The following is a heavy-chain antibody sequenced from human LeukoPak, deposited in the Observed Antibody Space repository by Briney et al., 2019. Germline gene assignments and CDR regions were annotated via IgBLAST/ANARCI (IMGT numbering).Heavy chain of an antibody. CDR2: ISPSGYYT. J-gene: IGHJ4*02. CDR1: GYTFTTYN. Sequence: ASVKVSCKASGYTFTTYNIHWVRQAPGQGLEWMGIISPSGYYTTYAQKFQGRVTMTRDTSTSTVHMELSSLTSEDTAVYYCARDGVFDYWGQGTLVTVSS. CDR3: ARDGVFDY. D-gene: IGHD3-10*01. V-gene: IGHV1-46*01.